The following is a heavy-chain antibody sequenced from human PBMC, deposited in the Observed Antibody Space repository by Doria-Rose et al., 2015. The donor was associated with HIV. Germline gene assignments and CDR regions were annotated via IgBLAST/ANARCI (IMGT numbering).Heavy chain of an antibody. CDR1: GVSLSSPGMG. Sequence: QVTLKESGPVLVKPTETLTLTCTVSGVSLSSPGMGVSWIRQPPGKALEWLANIFSNDERSYKTSLKSRLTISSGTSKSQVVLTMTDMDPVDTATYYCARIKSSRWYHKYYFDFWGQGTLVIGSA. D-gene: IGHD6-13*01. CDR3: ARIKSSRWYHKYYFDF. CDR2: IFSNDER. V-gene: IGHV2-26*01. J-gene: IGHJ4*02.